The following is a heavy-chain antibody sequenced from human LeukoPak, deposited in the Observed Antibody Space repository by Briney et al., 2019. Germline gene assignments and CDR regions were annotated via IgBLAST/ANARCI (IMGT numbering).Heavy chain of an antibody. V-gene: IGHV4-39*07. D-gene: IGHD2-15*01. Sequence: SETLSLTCTVSSGSISTSNYYWGWVRQPPGKALEWIGRIYTSGSTNYNPSLKSRVTMSVDTSKNQFSLKLSSVTAADTAVYYCATMSGGSFDIWGQGTMVTVSS. CDR3: ATMSGGSFDI. CDR2: IYTSGST. J-gene: IGHJ3*02. CDR1: SGSISTSNYY.